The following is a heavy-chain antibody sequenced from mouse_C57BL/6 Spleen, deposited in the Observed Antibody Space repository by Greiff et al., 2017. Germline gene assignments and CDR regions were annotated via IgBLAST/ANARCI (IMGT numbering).Heavy chain of an antibody. CDR3: AGANDGYFPFAY. CDR1: GFTFSDYG. V-gene: IGHV5-17*01. CDR2: ISSGSSTI. Sequence: EVKVVESGGGLVKPGGSLKLSCAASGFTFSDYGMHWVRQAPEKGLEWVAYISSGSSTIYYADTVKGRFTISRDNAKNTLFLQMTSLRSEDTAMYYCAGANDGYFPFAYWGQGTLVTVSA. D-gene: IGHD2-3*01. J-gene: IGHJ3*01.